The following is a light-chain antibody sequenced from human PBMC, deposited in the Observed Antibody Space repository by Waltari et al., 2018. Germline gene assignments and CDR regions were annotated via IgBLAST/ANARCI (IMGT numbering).Light chain of an antibody. Sequence: DIQMTQSPSSLSASVGDRVTITCRASQSISGYLNWYQQKPGKAPKVLIYATSSLQSGVPSRFSGSGSGTDFTLTISSLQPEDFATYYCHQSYRTPPLTFGGGTKVEIK. CDR1: QSISGY. J-gene: IGKJ4*01. V-gene: IGKV1-39*01. CDR2: ATS. CDR3: HQSYRTPPLT.